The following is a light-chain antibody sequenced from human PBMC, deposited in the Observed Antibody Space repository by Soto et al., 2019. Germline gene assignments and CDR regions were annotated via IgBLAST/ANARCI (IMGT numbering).Light chain of an antibody. CDR3: QQSNNWPYT. Sequence: EIVMTQSPATLSVSPGERATLSCRASQSVSDNLAWYQQKPGQAPRLLIHGASTRATGIPARFSGSGSGTEFPLTISSLQSEDFAVYYCQQSNNWPYTFGQGTKVDIK. J-gene: IGKJ2*01. V-gene: IGKV3-15*01. CDR2: GAS. CDR1: QSVSDN.